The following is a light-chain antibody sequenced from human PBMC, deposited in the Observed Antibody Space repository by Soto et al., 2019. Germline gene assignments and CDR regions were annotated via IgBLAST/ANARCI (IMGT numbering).Light chain of an antibody. CDR3: PAWDDSLNAVV. Sequence: QSVLTQPPSASGAPGQRVTISCSGSNSNIGTTTVNWYQHVPGTAPKLLIYSSSQRPSGVPDRFSGSRSGTSASLAISGLPSEDEADYCCPAWDDSLNAVVFGGGTKVTV. J-gene: IGLJ2*01. CDR2: SSS. CDR1: NSNIGTTT. V-gene: IGLV1-44*01.